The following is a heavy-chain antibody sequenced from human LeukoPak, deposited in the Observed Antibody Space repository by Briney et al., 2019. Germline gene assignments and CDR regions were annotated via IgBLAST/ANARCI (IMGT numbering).Heavy chain of an antibody. CDR2: INHSGST. J-gene: IGHJ4*02. CDR3: ARGKKLDY. V-gene: IGHV4-34*01. CDR1: GFTVSSNY. Sequence: GSLRLTCAASGFTVSSNYMSWIRQPPGKGLEWIGEINHSGSTNYNPSLKSRVTISVDTSKNQFSLKLSSVTAADTAVYYCARGKKLDYWGQGTLVTVSS.